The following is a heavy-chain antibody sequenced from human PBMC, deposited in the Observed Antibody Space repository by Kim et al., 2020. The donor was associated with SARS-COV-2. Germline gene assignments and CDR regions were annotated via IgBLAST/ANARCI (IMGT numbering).Heavy chain of an antibody. Sequence: SETLSLTCTVSGGSISSYYRSWIRQPPGKGLEWIGYIYYSGSTNYNPSLKSRVTISVDTSKNQFSLKLSSVTAADTAVYYCARDFAIYDSSGYRPGDYYYYYGMDVWGQGTTVTVSS. CDR1: GGSISSYY. V-gene: IGHV4-59*13. D-gene: IGHD3-22*01. J-gene: IGHJ6*02. CDR3: ARDFAIYDSSGYRPGDYYYYYGMDV. CDR2: IYYSGST.